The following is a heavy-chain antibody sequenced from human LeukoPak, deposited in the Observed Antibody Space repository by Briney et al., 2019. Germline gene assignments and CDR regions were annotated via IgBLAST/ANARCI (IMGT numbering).Heavy chain of an antibody. J-gene: IGHJ4*02. D-gene: IGHD2-15*01. CDR1: GGSFSGYY. CDR3: ARGLAVVVAATRGMGYFDY. V-gene: IGHV4-34*01. CDR2: INHSGST. Sequence: SETLSLTCAVYGGSFSGYYWSWIRQPPGKGLEWIGEINHSGSTNYNPSLKSRVTISVDTSKNQFSLKLSSVTAADTAVYYCARGLAVVVAATRGMGYFDYWGQGILVTVSS.